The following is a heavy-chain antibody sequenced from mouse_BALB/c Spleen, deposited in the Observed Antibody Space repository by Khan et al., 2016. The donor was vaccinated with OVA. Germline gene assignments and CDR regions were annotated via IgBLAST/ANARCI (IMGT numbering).Heavy chain of an antibody. J-gene: IGHJ4*01. CDR1: GYSITSNYA. D-gene: IGHD1-1*01. V-gene: IGHV3-2*02. CDR3: ARGNYYGYALDY. Sequence: EVQLQESGPGLVKPSQSLSLTCTVNGYSITSNYAWNWIRQFPGNKLEWMGYISSSGSTNYNPTLKSRLTITRDTSKNQFFLLLHSLTTEDSATYYCARGNYYGYALDYWGQGTSVTVSS. CDR2: ISSSGST.